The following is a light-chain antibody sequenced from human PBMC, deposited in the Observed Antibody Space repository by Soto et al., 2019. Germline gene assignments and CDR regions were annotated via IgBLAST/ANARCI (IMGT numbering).Light chain of an antibody. J-gene: IGLJ1*01. V-gene: IGLV2-14*01. Sequence: QSALTQPASVSGSPGQSIAISCTGTSSDIGGYNYVSWYQQHPGKAPKLILYDVGTRPSGVSDRFSGSKSCNTASLTISGLQAEDEADYYCSSYTPGSTLFGTGTKVTVL. CDR3: SSYTPGSTL. CDR1: SSDIGGYNY. CDR2: DVG.